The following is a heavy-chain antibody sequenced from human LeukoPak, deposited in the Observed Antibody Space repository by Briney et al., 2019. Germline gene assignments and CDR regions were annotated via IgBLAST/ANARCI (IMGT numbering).Heavy chain of an antibody. CDR3: AREEYYDSSGYPFGY. D-gene: IGHD3-22*01. CDR2: ISAYNGNT. J-gene: IGHJ4*02. CDR1: GYTFTSYG. Sequence: ASVKVSCKASGYTFTSYGISWVRQAPGQGLEWMGWISAYNGNTNYAQKLQGRVTMTTDTSTSTAYMELRSLRSDDTAVYYCAREEYYDSSGYPFGYWGQGTLVTVSS. V-gene: IGHV1-18*01.